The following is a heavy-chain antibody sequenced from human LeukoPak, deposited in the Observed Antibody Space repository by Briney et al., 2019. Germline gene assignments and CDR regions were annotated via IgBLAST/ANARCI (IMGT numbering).Heavy chain of an antibody. V-gene: IGHV3-23*01. CDR3: AKELRWNPRTGYFGAFDI. CDR2: ISGSGGST. CDR1: GFTFSRYA. J-gene: IGHJ3*02. Sequence: PGGSLRLSCEASGFTFSRYAMIWVRQAPGKGLEWVSAISGSGGSTYYADSVKGRFTISRGNSKNTLYLQMNSLRAEDTAVYYCAKELRWNPRTGYFGAFDIWGQGTMVTVSS. D-gene: IGHD2-15*01.